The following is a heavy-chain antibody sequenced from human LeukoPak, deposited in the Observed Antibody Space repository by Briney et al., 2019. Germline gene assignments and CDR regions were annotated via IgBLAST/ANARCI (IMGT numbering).Heavy chain of an antibody. Sequence: SETLSLTCTVSGGSISSGSYYWGWIRQPPGKGLEWAGSFYHSGSTYYNPSLKRRVTISVDTSKNQFSLRLRSVTAADTAVYYCARGQARLAWFDPWGQGTLVTVSS. CDR2: FYHSGST. D-gene: IGHD6-19*01. CDR1: GGSISSGSYY. CDR3: ARGQARLAWFDP. V-gene: IGHV4-39*07. J-gene: IGHJ5*02.